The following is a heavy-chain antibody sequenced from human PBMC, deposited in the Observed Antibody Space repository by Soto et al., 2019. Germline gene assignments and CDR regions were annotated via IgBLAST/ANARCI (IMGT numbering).Heavy chain of an antibody. CDR1: GYSFTSYD. CDR2: MNTNNGKT. V-gene: IGHV1-8*01. D-gene: IGHD6-19*01. Sequence: VASVKVSCKASGYSFTSYDLNWVRQAPGQGLEWMGYMNTNNGKTGYAQKFQGRITMTRNTSINTAYMELDSLTSEDTAVYFCAVIEGSGWTHLDFWGQGTLVTVSS. J-gene: IGHJ4*02. CDR3: AVIEGSGWTHLDF.